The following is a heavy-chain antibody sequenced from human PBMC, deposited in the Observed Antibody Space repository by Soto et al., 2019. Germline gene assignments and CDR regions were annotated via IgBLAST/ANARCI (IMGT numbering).Heavy chain of an antibody. CDR1: GGTXSSYA. Sequence: GXSXKVYCKAAGGTXSSYASGWVRQAPGKGLEWIGGIIPIFCTANYAQKFQGIVTITADESTSTAYMELSSLRSEDTDVYYCARGPIAVAGPLGPWGQGTLVTVSS. D-gene: IGHD6-19*01. V-gene: IGHV1-69*13. J-gene: IGHJ5*02. CDR2: IIPIFCTA. CDR3: ARGPIAVAGPLGP.